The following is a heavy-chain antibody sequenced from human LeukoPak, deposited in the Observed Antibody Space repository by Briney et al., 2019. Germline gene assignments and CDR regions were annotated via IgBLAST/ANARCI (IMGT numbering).Heavy chain of an antibody. Sequence: GGSLRLSCAASGFTFSSYWMSWVRQAPGKGLEWVANIKQDGSEKYYVDSVKGRFTISRDNAKNSLYLQMNSLRAEDTAVYHCARGGSYWERNYYYYYMDVWGKGTTVTVSS. D-gene: IGHD1-26*01. CDR1: GFTFSSYW. J-gene: IGHJ6*03. V-gene: IGHV3-7*01. CDR3: ARGGSYWERNYYYYYMDV. CDR2: IKQDGSEK.